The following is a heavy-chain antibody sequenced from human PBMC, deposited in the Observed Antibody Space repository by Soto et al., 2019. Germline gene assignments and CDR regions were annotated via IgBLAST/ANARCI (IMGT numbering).Heavy chain of an antibody. D-gene: IGHD2-15*01. J-gene: IGHJ4*02. CDR3: ARWYGGYCSGGSCYSGPRYFDY. CDR1: GGSIGSGDYY. CDR2: IYYSGST. V-gene: IGHV4-30-4*01. Sequence: SETLSLTCTVSGGSIGSGDYYWSWIRQPPGKGLEWIGYIYYSGSTYYNPSLKSRVTISVDTSKNQFSLKLSSVTAADTAVYYCARWYGGYCSGGSCYSGPRYFDYWGQGTLVTVSS.